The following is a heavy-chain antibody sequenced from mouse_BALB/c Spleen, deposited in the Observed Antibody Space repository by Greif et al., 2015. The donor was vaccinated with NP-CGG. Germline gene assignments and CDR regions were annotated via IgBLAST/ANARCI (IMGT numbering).Heavy chain of an antibody. CDR2: IVPANGDT. V-gene: IGHV14-3*02. CDR1: GFNIKDTH. J-gene: IGHJ4*01. CDR3: ARVRIYAMDY. Sequence: EVQLQQSGAALVKPGASVTLSCTASGFNIKDTHIHWEKQSLEQGLDRIGRIVPANGDTKYAPRSPGKATITTDTSSNTACVQVSSLASEETAFDCCARVRIYAMDYWGQSPSVTVSS.